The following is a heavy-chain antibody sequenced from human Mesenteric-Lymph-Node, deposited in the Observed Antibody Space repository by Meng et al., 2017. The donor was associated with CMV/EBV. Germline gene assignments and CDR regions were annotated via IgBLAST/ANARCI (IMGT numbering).Heavy chain of an antibody. J-gene: IGHJ4*02. D-gene: IGHD4-17*01. Sequence: GESLKISCTASGFTFDDYDLTWVRQAPGRGLEWVAGINWNGGTTGYADSVKGRFIISRDNAKNFLYLQMNSLRAEDTALYYCARRDGAEGPDYWGQGTLVTVSS. V-gene: IGHV3-20*04. CDR1: GFTFDDYD. CDR2: INWNGGTT. CDR3: ARRDGAEGPDY.